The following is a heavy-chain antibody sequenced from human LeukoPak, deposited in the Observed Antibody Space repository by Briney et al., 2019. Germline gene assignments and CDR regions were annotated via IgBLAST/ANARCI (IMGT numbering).Heavy chain of an antibody. Sequence: PGGSLRLSCAASGFTFSSYGMHWVRQAPGKGLEWVAFIRYDGSNKYYADSVKGRSTISRDNSKNTLYLQMNSLRAEDTAVYYCAKDRLFGIVVVPAAFDYWGQGTLVTVSS. CDR2: IRYDGSNK. J-gene: IGHJ4*02. D-gene: IGHD2-2*01. CDR1: GFTFSSYG. CDR3: AKDRLFGIVVVPAAFDY. V-gene: IGHV3-30*02.